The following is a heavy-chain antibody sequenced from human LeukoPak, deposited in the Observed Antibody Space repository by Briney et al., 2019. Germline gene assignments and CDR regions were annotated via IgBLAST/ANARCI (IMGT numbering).Heavy chain of an antibody. D-gene: IGHD3-22*01. CDR2: TIPIFGTA. CDR3: ARTYYDSSGYYPSLYYFDY. Sequence: ASVKVSCKASGGTFSSYAISWVRQAPGQGLEWMGGTIPIFGTAHYAQKFQGRVTITADESTSTAYMELSSLKSEDTAVYYCARTYYDSSGYYPSLYYFDYWGQGTLVTVSS. J-gene: IGHJ4*02. V-gene: IGHV1-69*13. CDR1: GGTFSSYA.